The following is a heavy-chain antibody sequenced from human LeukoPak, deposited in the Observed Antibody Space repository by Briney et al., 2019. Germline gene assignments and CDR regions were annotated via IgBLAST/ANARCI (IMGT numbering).Heavy chain of an antibody. J-gene: IGHJ4*02. CDR3: ARRIAVAGPLGGYFDY. Sequence: GGSLRLSCAASGFTFSSYWMHWVRQAPGKGLEWVSGINWNGGSTGYADSVKGRFTISRDNAKNSPYLQMNSLRAEDTALYYCARRIAVAGPLGGYFDYWGQGTLVTVSS. V-gene: IGHV3-20*04. D-gene: IGHD6-19*01. CDR1: GFTFSSYW. CDR2: INWNGGST.